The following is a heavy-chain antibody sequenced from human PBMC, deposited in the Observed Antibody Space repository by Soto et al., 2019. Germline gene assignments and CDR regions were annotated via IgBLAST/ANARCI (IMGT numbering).Heavy chain of an antibody. CDR2: IYYSGST. D-gene: IGHD3-10*01. J-gene: IGHJ4*02. Sequence: CTVSGGSISSGDFYWGWIRQPPGKGLEWIGSIYYSGSTYYNPSLKSRVTISVDTSKNQFSLNLRSVTAADTAVYYCASMGYHYGSGSYPLDYWGQGTLVTVSS. CDR3: ASMGYHYGSGSYPLDY. CDR1: GGSISSGDFY. V-gene: IGHV4-39*01.